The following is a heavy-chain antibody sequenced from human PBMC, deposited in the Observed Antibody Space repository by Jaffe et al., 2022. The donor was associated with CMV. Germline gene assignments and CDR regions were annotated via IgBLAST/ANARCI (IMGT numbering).Heavy chain of an antibody. V-gene: IGHV4-39*01. CDR1: GGSISSSSYY. D-gene: IGHD2-15*01. CDR2: IYYSGST. Sequence: QLQLQESGPGLVKPSETLSLTCTVSGGSISSSSYYWGWIRQPPGKGLEWIGSIYYSGSTYYNPSLKSRVTISVDTSKNQFSLKLSSVTAADTAVYYCATSPLAKIVVVVAATQGWFDPWGQGTLVTVSS. J-gene: IGHJ5*02. CDR3: ATSPLAKIVVVVAATQGWFDP.